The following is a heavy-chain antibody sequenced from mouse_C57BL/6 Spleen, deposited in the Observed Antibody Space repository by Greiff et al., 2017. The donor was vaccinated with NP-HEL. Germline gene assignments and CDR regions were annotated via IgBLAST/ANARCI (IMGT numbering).Heavy chain of an antibody. CDR1: GYTFTDYY. CDR3: AREGSNYGSFFAY. V-gene: IGHV1-26*01. CDR2: INPNNGGT. J-gene: IGHJ3*01. Sequence: EVQLQQSGPELVKPGASVKISCKASGYTFTDYYMNWVKQSHGKSLEWIGDINPNNGGTSYNQKFKGKATLTVDKSSSTAYMELRSLTSEDSAVYYCAREGSNYGSFFAYWGQGTLVTVSA. D-gene: IGHD2-5*01.